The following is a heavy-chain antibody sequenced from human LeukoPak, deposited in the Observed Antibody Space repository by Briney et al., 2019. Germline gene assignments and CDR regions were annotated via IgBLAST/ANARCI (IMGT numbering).Heavy chain of an antibody. D-gene: IGHD3-16*01. CDR3: ARPEGGPLDY. Sequence: GGSLRLSCAASGFTFNAFGMNWVRQAPGKGLEWVSYIGTTSGAIYYADSVKGRFTISRDNAKNSLYLQMNSLRAEDTAVYYCARPEGGPLDYWGQGTLVTVSS. CDR2: IGTTSGAI. J-gene: IGHJ4*02. CDR1: GFTFNAFG. V-gene: IGHV3-48*04.